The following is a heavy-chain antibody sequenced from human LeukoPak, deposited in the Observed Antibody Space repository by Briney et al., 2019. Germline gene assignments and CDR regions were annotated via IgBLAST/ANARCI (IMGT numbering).Heavy chain of an antibody. D-gene: IGHD6-13*01. V-gene: IGHV1-18*01. J-gene: IGHJ4*02. Sequence: ASVKVSREASGYTLSGYGITGVPQTPGQGLEWVGWISAYNGNANYAQKLQGRVTVTTDTSTSTAYMEVRSLRSDDTAVYYCARESGIGVTGTYVSPDYWGQGTLVTVSS. CDR3: ARESGIGVTGTYVSPDY. CDR1: GYTLSGYG. CDR2: ISAYNGNA.